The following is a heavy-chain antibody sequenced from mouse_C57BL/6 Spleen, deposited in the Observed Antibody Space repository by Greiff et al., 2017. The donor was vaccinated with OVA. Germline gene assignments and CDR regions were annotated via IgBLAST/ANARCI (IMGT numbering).Heavy chain of an antibody. CDR2: ISSGGDYI. J-gene: IGHJ4*01. V-gene: IGHV5-9-1*02. D-gene: IGHD2-2*01. CDR1: GFTFSSYA. Sequence: EVQRVESGEGLVKPGGSLKLSCAASGFTFSSYAMSWVRQTPEKRLEWVAYISSGGDYIYYADTVKGRFTISRDNARNTLYLQMSSLKSEDTAMYYCTRGYYGYADYAMDYWGQGTSVTVSS. CDR3: TRGYYGYADYAMDY.